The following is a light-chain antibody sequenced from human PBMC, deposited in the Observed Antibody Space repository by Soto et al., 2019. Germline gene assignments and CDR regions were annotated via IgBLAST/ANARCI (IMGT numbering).Light chain of an antibody. CDR1: QSVSSSY. CDR2: GAS. CDR3: QQYCSSSWT. Sequence: ELVLTQSPGTLSLSPGERATLSCRASQSVSSSYLACYQQKPGQAPRLLIYGASSRATGIPDRFSGSGSGTDFTLTISRLEPEDFAVYYCQQYCSSSWTFGQGTKVEIK. V-gene: IGKV3-20*01. J-gene: IGKJ1*01.